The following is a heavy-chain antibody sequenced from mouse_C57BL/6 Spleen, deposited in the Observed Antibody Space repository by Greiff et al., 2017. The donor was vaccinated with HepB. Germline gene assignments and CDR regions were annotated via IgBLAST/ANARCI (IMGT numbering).Heavy chain of an antibody. CDR3: ARPIYYGSSYGFAY. Sequence: EVKLMESGGGLVKPGGSLKLSCAASGFTFSDYGMHWVRQAPEKGLEWVAYISSGSCTIYYADTVKGRFTISRDNAKNTLFLQMTSLRSEDTAMYYCARPIYYGSSYGFAYWGQGTLVTVSA. CDR2: ISSGSCTI. D-gene: IGHD1-1*01. CDR1: GFTFSDYG. J-gene: IGHJ3*01. V-gene: IGHV5-17*01.